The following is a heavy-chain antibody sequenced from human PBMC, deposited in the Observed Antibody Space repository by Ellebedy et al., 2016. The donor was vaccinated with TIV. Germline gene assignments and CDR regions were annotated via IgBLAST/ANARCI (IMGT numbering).Heavy chain of an antibody. V-gene: IGHV3-7*01. CDR1: GFSFRNYW. Sequence: GESLKISCGASGFSFRNYWMTWVRQAPGKGLEWVANINQDGSDKYYEDSVNGRFTIARDNAKNSLYLQMSSLRVEDTAVYYCATDGSYGDYRSPTHAFVMWGQGTRVAVSS. J-gene: IGHJ3*02. CDR3: ATDGSYGDYRSPTHAFVM. D-gene: IGHD4-17*01. CDR2: INQDGSDK.